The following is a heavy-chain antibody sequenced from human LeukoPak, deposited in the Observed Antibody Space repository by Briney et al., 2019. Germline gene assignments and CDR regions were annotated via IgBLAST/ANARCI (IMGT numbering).Heavy chain of an antibody. CDR1: GGAFSGYY. J-gene: IGHJ4*02. D-gene: IGHD4-11*01. CDR2: INHSGDT. CDR3: ARGSRNYNNYEGADY. V-gene: IGHV4-34*01. Sequence: PSETLSLTCAVYGGAFSGYYWSWIRQPPGKGLEWIGEINHSGDTKYNPSLKSRVSMSVDVSKDQFSLKLTSHTAADTAVYYCARGSRNYNNYEGADYWGQGTLVTVSS.